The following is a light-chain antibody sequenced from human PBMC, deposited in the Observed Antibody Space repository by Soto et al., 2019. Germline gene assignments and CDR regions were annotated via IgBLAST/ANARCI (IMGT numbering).Light chain of an antibody. CDR3: ATWDDSLNLLYV. CDR1: SSSIERNT. Sequence: QSVLTQPPSASGTPAQRVTIPCSGASSSIERNTVSWYQQLPGMAPKLLIYLNSRRPSGVTDRFSGSKSGTSASLAISGLQSEDEGEYYCATWDDSLNLLYVFGSGTKVTVL. J-gene: IGLJ1*01. CDR2: LNS. V-gene: IGLV1-44*01.